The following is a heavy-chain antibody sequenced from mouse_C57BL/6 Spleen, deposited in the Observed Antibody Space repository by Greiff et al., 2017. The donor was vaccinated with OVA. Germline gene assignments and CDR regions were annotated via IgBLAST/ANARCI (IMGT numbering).Heavy chain of an antibody. D-gene: IGHD1-1*01. CDR2: INPNYGTT. Sequence: EVQLVESGPELVKPGASVKISCKASGYSFTDYNMNWVKQSHGKSLEWIGDINPNYGTTRYNQKFKGKATLTVDKSSSTAYMQLNSLTSEDSAVYYSARSSSLWYFDVWGTGTTVTVSS. CDR1: GYSFTDYN. V-gene: IGHV1-39*01. CDR3: ARSSSLWYFDV. J-gene: IGHJ1*03.